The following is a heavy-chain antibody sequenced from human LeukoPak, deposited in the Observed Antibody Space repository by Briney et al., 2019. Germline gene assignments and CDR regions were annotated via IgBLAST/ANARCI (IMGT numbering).Heavy chain of an antibody. D-gene: IGHD3-22*01. V-gene: IGHV1-8*01. CDR1: GYTFTSYD. CDR3: ARGLNYDSSGYYFF. J-gene: IGHJ4*02. Sequence: ASVKVSCKASGYTFTSYDINWVRQATGQGLEWMGWMNPNSGNTGYAQKFQGRATMTRNTSIGTAYMELSSLRSEDTAAYYCARGLNYDSSGYYFFWGQGTLVTVSS. CDR2: MNPNSGNT.